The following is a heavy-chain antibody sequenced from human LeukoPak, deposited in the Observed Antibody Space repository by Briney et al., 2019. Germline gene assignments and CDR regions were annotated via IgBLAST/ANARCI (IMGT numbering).Heavy chain of an antibody. D-gene: IGHD6-13*01. J-gene: IGHJ4*02. CDR2: MSTYNNNT. Sequence: ASVKVSCKASGYTFSSNGITWVRQAPGQGLEWMGWMSTYNNNTNYAQKLQGRVTMTTDTSTSTAYMGLRSLRSDDTAVYYCARGGGSTWAPSDYWGQGTLVTVSS. V-gene: IGHV1-18*01. CDR3: ARGGGSTWAPSDY. CDR1: GYTFSSNG.